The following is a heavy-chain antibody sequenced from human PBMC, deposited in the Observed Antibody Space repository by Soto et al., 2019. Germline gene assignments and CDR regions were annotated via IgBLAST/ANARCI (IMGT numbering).Heavy chain of an antibody. Sequence: GESLKISCKGSGYSFTSYWIGWVRQMPGKGLEWMGIIYPGDSDTRYSPSFQGQVTISADKSISTAYLQWSSLKASDTAMYYCARFAGSGSYYYYYMDVWGKGTTVTVSS. D-gene: IGHD3-10*01. J-gene: IGHJ6*03. V-gene: IGHV5-51*01. CDR3: ARFAGSGSYYYYYMDV. CDR2: IYPGDSDT. CDR1: GYSFTSYW.